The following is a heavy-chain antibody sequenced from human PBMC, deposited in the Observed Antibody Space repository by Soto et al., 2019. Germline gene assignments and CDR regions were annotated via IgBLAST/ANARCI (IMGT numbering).Heavy chain of an antibody. CDR1: NVSITSSY. J-gene: IGHJ2*01. Sequence: SETLSLTCSVSNVSITSSYWTWIRQPPGKALEWIGYIFDAGTTHYSPSLKSRLTISLDTSENQFSLRLTSVTAADTAVYYCARGAHWSFDLWGRGTLVTVSS. CDR2: IFDAGTT. V-gene: IGHV4-59*01. CDR3: ARGAHWSFDL.